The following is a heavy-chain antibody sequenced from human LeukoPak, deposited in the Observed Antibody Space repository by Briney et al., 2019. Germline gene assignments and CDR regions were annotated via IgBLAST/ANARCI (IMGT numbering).Heavy chain of an antibody. CDR1: GYTLTELS. D-gene: IGHD1-26*01. V-gene: IGHV1-24*01. CDR3: ATAHPSYSGSYFDY. J-gene: IGHJ4*02. CDR2: FDPEDGET. Sequence: ASVNVSCKVSGYTLTELSMHWVRQAPGKGLEWMGGFDPEDGETIYAQKFQGRVTMTEDTSTDTAYMELSSLRSEDTAVYYCATAHPSYSGSYFDYWGQGTLVTVSS.